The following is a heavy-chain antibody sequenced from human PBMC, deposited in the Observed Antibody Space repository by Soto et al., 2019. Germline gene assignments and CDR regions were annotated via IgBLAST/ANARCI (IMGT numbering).Heavy chain of an antibody. D-gene: IGHD2-8*01. CDR1: GGSISSSSYY. J-gene: IGHJ4*02. V-gene: IGHV4-39*01. CDR2: IYYSGST. CDR3: ARGVDAEYYFDY. Sequence: QLQLQESGPGLVKPSETLSLTCTVSGGSISSSSYYWGWIGQPPGKGLEWIGSIYYSGSTYYNPSLKSRVTIYVDKSTNQFSLNLRSVNAADTAVYYCARGVDAEYYFDYWGQGTLVTVSS.